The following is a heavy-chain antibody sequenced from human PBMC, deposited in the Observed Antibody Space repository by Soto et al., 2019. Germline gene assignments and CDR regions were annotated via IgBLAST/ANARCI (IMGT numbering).Heavy chain of an antibody. CDR3: ASGVSIQLGAH. CDR2: INHSGST. V-gene: IGHV4-34*01. CDR1: GGSFSGYY. J-gene: IGHJ4*02. D-gene: IGHD5-18*01. Sequence: QVQLQQWGAGLLKPSETLSLTCAVYGGSFSGYYWSWIRQPPGKGLEWIGEINHSGSTNYNPSLKRRVTISVATSKTQFPLKLSSVTAADRAVYYWASGVSIQLGAHWGQGTLVTVSS.